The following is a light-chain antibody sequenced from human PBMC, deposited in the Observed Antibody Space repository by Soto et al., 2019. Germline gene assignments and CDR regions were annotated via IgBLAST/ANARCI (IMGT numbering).Light chain of an antibody. Sequence: DNVMTQSPDSLDVCLRENCTINCKTSQSIQYSSKKKNQLAWYQQKPGQPPQLLIYWASTRESGVPDRFTGSGSGTDFTLTISSLQAEDVAVYYCQQYHSSPVTFGQGTRLEIK. CDR3: QQYHSSPVT. J-gene: IGKJ5*01. CDR1: QSIQYSSKKKNQ. V-gene: IGKV4-1*01. CDR2: WAS.